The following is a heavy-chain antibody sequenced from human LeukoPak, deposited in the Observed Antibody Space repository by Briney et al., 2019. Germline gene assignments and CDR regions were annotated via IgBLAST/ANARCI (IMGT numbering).Heavy chain of an antibody. CDR2: IYSGGST. J-gene: IGHJ1*01. CDR1: GFTVRSNY. V-gene: IGHV3-53*01. D-gene: IGHD6-19*01. CDR3: AKGQSSGWYGYFQH. Sequence: PGGSLRLSCAASGFTVRSNYMSWVRQAPGKGLEWVSVIYSGGSTYYADSVKGRFTISRGNSKNTLYLQMNSLRAEDTAVYYCAKGQSSGWYGYFQHWGQGTLVTVSS.